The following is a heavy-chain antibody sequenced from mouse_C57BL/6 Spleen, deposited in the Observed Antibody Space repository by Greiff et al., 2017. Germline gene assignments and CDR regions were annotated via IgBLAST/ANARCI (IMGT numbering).Heavy chain of an antibody. V-gene: IGHV1-26*01. Sequence: EVQLQQSGPELVKPGASVKISCKASGYTFTDYYMNWVKQSPGQSLEWIGDINPNNGGTSYNQKFKGKATLTVDKSSSTAYMELRSLPSEDSAVYYCAGGGSLFAYWGQGTLVTVSA. CDR1: GYTFTDYY. CDR2: INPNNGGT. CDR3: AGGGSLFAY. J-gene: IGHJ3*01.